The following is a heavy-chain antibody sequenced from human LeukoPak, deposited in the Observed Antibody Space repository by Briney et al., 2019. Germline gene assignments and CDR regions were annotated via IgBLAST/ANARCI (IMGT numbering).Heavy chain of an antibody. CDR2: ISGSGGST. V-gene: IGHV3-23*01. D-gene: IGHD3-10*01. Sequence: GGSLRLSCAASGFTFSSYAMSWVRQAPGKGLEWVSAISGSGGSTYYADSVKSRFTISRDSSKNTLYLQMNSLRAEDTAVYYCAKEWFGELPRNWFDPWGQGTLVTVSS. J-gene: IGHJ5*02. CDR1: GFTFSSYA. CDR3: AKEWFGELPRNWFDP.